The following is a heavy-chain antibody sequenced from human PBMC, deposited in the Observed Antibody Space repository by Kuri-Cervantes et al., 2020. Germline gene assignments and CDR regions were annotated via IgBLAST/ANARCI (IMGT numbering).Heavy chain of an antibody. J-gene: IGHJ4*02. Sequence: GSLRLSCTVSGGSITTSGSYWGWVRQPPGRGPEWIGEIYHSGSTNYNPSLKSRVTISVDTSKNQFSLKLSSVTAADTAVYYCAGTRMVEMVLGVGYWGQGTLVTVSS. CDR2: IYHSGST. CDR1: GGSITTSGSY. D-gene: IGHD5-24*01. CDR3: AGTRMVEMVLGVGY. V-gene: IGHV4-61*05.